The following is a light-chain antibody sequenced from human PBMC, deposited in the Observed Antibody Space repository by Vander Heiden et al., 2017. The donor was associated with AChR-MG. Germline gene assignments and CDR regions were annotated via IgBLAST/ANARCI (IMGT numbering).Light chain of an antibody. CDR2: GTS. Sequence: EIVMTQSPATLSLSPGERAALSCRASQSVSTTYLSWYQQKPGQAPRLLIYGTSTRATGIPARFSGRGSGTDFTLTISSLQPEDFAVYYCQQEDNLPHTFGQRTKLEIK. V-gene: IGKV3D-7*01. CDR3: QQEDNLPHT. CDR1: QSVSTTY. J-gene: IGKJ2*01.